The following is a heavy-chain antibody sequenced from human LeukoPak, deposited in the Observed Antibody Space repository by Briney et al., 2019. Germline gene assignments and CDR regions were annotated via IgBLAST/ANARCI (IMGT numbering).Heavy chain of an antibody. CDR3: ARDGLERRSFYYYGMDV. Sequence: GASVKVSCKASGYTFTGYYMHWVRQAPGQGLEWMGWINPNSGGTNYAQKFQGRVTMTRDTSISTAYMELSRLRSDDTAVYYCARDGLERRSFYYYGMDVWGQWTTVTACS. CDR1: GYTFTGYY. J-gene: IGHJ6*02. V-gene: IGHV1-2*02. D-gene: IGHD1-1*01. CDR2: INPNSGGT.